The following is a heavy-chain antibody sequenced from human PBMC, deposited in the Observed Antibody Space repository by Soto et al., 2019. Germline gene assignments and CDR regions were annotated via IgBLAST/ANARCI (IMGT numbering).Heavy chain of an antibody. CDR1: GFTFSTYD. D-gene: IGHD3-22*01. J-gene: IGHJ6*02. Sequence: GGSLRLSCVGFGFTFSTYDMHWVRQNVGKGLEWVSSIGTDDDTYYLDSVRGRFTISREDAKNSLYLQMDSLGAGDTAVYYCAGAYYDNSGYPLGGMDVWGQGTMVTVSS. CDR3: AGAYYDNSGYPLGGMDV. V-gene: IGHV3-13*01. CDR2: IGTDDDT.